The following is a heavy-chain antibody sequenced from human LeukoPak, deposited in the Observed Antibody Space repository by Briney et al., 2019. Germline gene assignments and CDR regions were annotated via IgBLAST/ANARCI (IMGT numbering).Heavy chain of an antibody. V-gene: IGHV3-30*04. D-gene: IGHD3-22*01. J-gene: IGHJ4*02. Sequence: GRSLRLSCAASGFTFSSYAMHWVRQAPGKGLEWVAVISYDGSNKYYADSVKGRFTISRDNSKNTLYLQMNSLRAEDTAVYYCAKDHDSSGSAIDYWGQGTLVTVSS. CDR3: AKDHDSSGSAIDY. CDR1: GFTFSSYA. CDR2: ISYDGSNK.